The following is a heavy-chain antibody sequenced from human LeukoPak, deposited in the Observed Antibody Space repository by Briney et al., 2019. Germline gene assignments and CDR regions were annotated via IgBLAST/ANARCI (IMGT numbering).Heavy chain of an antibody. CDR2: IYYSKNT. Sequence: SETLSLTCTVSGXSISSSSSYWGWIPQPPGKGLEWIWSIYYSKNTYYNPSLKSRVTISADTSKNQFSLTLGSVSATDTAVYYCVSPRGFSYGYFDYWGQGTLVTVSS. J-gene: IGHJ4*02. CDR3: VSPRGFSYGYFDY. CDR1: GXSISSSSSY. D-gene: IGHD5-18*01. V-gene: IGHV4-39*01.